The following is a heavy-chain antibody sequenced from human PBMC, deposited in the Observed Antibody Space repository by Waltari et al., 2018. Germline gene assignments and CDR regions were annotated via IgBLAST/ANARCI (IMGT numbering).Heavy chain of an antibody. Sequence: QVQLVQSGAEVKKPGASVKVSCEASGYTFTDYYMHWVRQAPGQGLEWMGWINPNTGGTNYAQKFQGRVTMTTNTSISTAYLELNRLTSDDTAVYYCARDGLETIDYWGQGTLVTVSS. D-gene: IGHD1-1*01. CDR2: INPNTGGT. CDR1: GYTFTDYY. V-gene: IGHV1-2*02. J-gene: IGHJ4*02. CDR3: ARDGLETIDY.